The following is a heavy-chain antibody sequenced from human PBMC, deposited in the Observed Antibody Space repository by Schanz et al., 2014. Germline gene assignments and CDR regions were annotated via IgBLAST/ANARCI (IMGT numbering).Heavy chain of an antibody. CDR3: AKDHAGSDILTALGN. CDR2: INWNGGST. V-gene: IGHV3-20*04. J-gene: IGHJ4*02. CDR1: GFGFDYYS. D-gene: IGHD3-9*01. Sequence: VHLVESGGGVVQPGRSLRLSCAASGFGFDYYSMSWVRQAPGKGLEWVSGINWNGGSTGYADSVKGRFTISRDNAKNSLYLQMNSLIAEDTALYYCAKDHAGSDILTALGNWGQGTLVTVSS.